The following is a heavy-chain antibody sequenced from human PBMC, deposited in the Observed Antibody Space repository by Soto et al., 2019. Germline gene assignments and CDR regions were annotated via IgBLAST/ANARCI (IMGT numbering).Heavy chain of an antibody. V-gene: IGHV2-5*02. J-gene: IGHJ4*02. D-gene: IGHD6-19*01. CDR3: AHRLYSSAWPWDSGVFDY. Sequence: SGPTLVNPTQTLTLACTFSGFSLSTGGVGVGWIRQPPGKALEWLALIYWDDDKRYSPSLKSRLTITKDTSKNQVVLTMTNMDPVDTATYYCAHRLYSSAWPWDSGVFDYWGQGTLVTVSS. CDR2: IYWDDDK. CDR1: GFSLSTGGVG.